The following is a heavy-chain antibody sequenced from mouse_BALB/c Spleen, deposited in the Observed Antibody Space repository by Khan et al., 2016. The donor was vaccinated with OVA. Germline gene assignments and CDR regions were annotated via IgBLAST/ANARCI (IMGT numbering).Heavy chain of an antibody. CDR2: INPYNAGT. D-gene: IGHD4-1*01. CDR1: GYTFSNYV. J-gene: IGHJ3*01. CDR3: ASDASCWAFSFPY. V-gene: IGHV1S136*01. Sequence: VQLQQSGPELVEPGASVKMSCKASGYTFSNYVIHWMKQKPGQGLEWIAYINPYNAGTRYNEKFKGKATRTSDITSTTAVIELNSRTSEDSSVYYCASDASCWAFSFPYSGQCTLVTFSA.